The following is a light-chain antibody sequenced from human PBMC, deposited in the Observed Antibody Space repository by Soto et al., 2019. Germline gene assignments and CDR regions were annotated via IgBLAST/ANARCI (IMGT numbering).Light chain of an antibody. CDR3: QPNYITPPST. V-gene: IGKV1-39*01. Sequence: DVQMTQSRSSLCASVGDRVTITCRASQSIKKSLNWYQQKPGKAPKLLIFAASNLQSGVPSRFSGSGSGKDFNLTISSLQAEDFATYYCQPNYITPPSTFAPSTQVDI. CDR2: AAS. J-gene: IGKJ3*01. CDR1: QSIKKS.